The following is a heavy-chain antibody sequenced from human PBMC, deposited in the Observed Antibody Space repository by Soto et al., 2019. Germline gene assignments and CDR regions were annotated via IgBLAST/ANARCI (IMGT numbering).Heavy chain of an antibody. CDR1: GFTVSINY. CDR2: IYSGGST. CDR3: ARDPPATRHGMDV. V-gene: IGHV3-53*01. Sequence: HPGGSLRLSCAASGFTVSINYMSWVRQAPGKGLEWVSVIYSGGSTYYADSVRGRFTISRDNSKNTLYLQMKGLRAEDTAVYYCARDPPATRHGMDVWGQGTTVTVSS. J-gene: IGHJ6*02.